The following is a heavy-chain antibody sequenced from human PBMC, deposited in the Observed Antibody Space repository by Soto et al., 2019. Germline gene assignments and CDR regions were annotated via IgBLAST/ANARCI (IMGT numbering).Heavy chain of an antibody. CDR1: GFTFRGHG. Sequence: LRLSCAASGFTFRGHGMHWVRQAPGRGLEWVALISYDGSIKYYADSVRGRFTISRDNSKNTLYLEMNSLRAEDTAVYYCANSEYSRYKNIDVWGQGTTVTVSS. CDR2: ISYDGSIK. D-gene: IGHD5-18*01. CDR3: ANSEYSRYKNIDV. J-gene: IGHJ6*02. V-gene: IGHV3-30*18.